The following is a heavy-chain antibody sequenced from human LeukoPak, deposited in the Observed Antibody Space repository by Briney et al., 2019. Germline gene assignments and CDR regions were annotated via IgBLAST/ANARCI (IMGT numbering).Heavy chain of an antibody. CDR3: ATAEYYYGDDASDI. Sequence: GGTLRLSCAASGFIFSSYEMNWVRQAPGKGLEWVSYISCSGSTIYYADSVKGRFTISRDNEKNPLYLQMNSLRAEDTAVYYCATAEYYYGDDASDIWGQGTMVTVSS. D-gene: IGHD3-10*01. CDR2: ISCSGSTI. J-gene: IGHJ3*02. V-gene: IGHV3-48*03. CDR1: GFIFSSYE.